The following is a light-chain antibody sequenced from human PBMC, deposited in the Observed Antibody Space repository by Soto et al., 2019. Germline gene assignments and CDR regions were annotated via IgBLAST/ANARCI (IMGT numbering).Light chain of an antibody. J-gene: IGKJ1*01. Sequence: EIQMTPFPPPCLPLLGDKAPTPFGGSQGISNYLAWFQQKPGKVPKRLIYAASSLQSGVPSRFSGSGSGTEFTLTISSLQPEDFATYYCLQHNSYPRTFGQGTKVDIK. V-gene: IGKV1-17*03. CDR2: AAS. CDR1: QGISNY. CDR3: LQHNSYPRT.